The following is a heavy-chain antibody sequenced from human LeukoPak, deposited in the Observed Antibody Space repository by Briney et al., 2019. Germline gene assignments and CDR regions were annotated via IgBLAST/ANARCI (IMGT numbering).Heavy chain of an antibody. V-gene: IGHV3-30*02. CDR2: IRYDGSNK. J-gene: IGHJ4*02. CDR1: GFTFSSYG. D-gene: IGHD3-3*01. Sequence: GGSLRLSCAASGFTFSSYGMHWVRQAPGKGLEWVAFIRYDGSNKYYADSVKGRFTISRDNSKNTLYLQMNSLRAEDTAVYYCAKTYYDFWSGYYPQGYWGQGTLVTVSS. CDR3: AKTYYDFWSGYYPQGY.